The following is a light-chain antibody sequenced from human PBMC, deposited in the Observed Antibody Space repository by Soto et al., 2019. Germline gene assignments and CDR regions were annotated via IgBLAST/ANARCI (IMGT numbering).Light chain of an antibody. CDR2: AAS. CDR3: LQDYGDSWT. J-gene: IGKJ1*01. Sequence: TQMTQSPLSLSASVGEKIIITCRASRDVGSDVSWYQQKPGQAPKLVIYAASNLYTGVPSRFSGRRSGTEFTLTISSLQPEDFASYYCLQDYGDSWTFGQETKVDIK. CDR1: RDVGSD. V-gene: IGKV1-6*01.